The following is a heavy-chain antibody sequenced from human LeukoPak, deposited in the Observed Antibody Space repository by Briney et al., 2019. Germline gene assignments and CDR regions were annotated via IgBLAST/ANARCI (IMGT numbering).Heavy chain of an antibody. CDR1: GDSVSSNSAA. CDR2: TYYRSRWYN. Sequence: SQTLPLTCAISGDSVSSNSAAWNWIRQSPSRGLEWLGRTYYRSRWYNDYAVTVKSRITINPDTSKNQFSLQLNSVTPEDTAVYYCARDLLRIAVAGTRSSAFDIWGQGTMVTVSS. V-gene: IGHV6-1*01. CDR3: ARDLLRIAVAGTRSSAFDI. J-gene: IGHJ3*02. D-gene: IGHD6-19*01.